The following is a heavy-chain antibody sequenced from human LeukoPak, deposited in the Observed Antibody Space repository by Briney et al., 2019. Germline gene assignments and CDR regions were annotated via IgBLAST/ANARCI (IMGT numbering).Heavy chain of an antibody. CDR2: ISSSSSYI. CDR3: ASVDYYGSGNYYNDVDY. Sequence: PGGSLRLSCAASGFTFSSYSMHWVRQAPGKGLEWVSSISSSSSYIYYADSVKGRFTISRDNAKNSLYLQMNSLRAEDTALYYCASVDYYGSGNYYNDVDYWGQGTLVTVSS. J-gene: IGHJ4*02. D-gene: IGHD3-10*01. V-gene: IGHV3-21*01. CDR1: GFTFSSYS.